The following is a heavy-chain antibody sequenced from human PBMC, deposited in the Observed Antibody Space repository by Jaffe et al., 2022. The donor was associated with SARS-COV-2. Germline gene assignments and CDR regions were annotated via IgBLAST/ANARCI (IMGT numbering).Heavy chain of an antibody. V-gene: IGHV3-48*01. CDR3: ATSKGPLDY. CDR1: GLTFSPYS. J-gene: IGHJ4*02. CDR2: ITGSSATT. Sequence: EVQLVESGGDLVQPGGSLRLSCAASGLTFSPYSMNWVRQAPGKGLEWISYITGSSATTHYADSVKGRFTVSRDNAKNSLFLQMSSLTAEDTAVYYCATSKGPLDYWGQGTLVTVSS.